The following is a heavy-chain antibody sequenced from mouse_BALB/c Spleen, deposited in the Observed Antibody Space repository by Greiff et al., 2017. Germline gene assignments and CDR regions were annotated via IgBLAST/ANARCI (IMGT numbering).Heavy chain of an antibody. D-gene: IGHD2-1*01. CDR3: ASEPIYYGNGDFDV. V-gene: IGHV5-6*03. J-gene: IGHJ1*01. CDR2: ISSGGSYT. Sequence: EVKLVESGGGLVKPGGSLKLSCAASGFTFSSYGMSWVRQTPDKRLEWVATISSGGSYTYYPDSVKGRFTISRDNAKNTLYLQMSSLKSEDTAMYDCASEPIYYGNGDFDVWGAGTTVTVSS. CDR1: GFTFSSYG.